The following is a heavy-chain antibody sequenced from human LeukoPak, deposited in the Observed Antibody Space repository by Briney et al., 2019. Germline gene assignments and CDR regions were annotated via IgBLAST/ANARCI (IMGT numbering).Heavy chain of an antibody. CDR1: GGSISRYS. CDR2: IHNSGSS. J-gene: IGHJ3*02. V-gene: IGHV4-4*09. D-gene: IGHD1-26*01. Sequence: PSEPLSLTCTVSGGSISRYSWNWIRQPPGKGLEWIGYIHNSGSSTHNPSLKSRVTISIDASKNQSSLKLSSVTAADTAVYYCARWGHSATYSSLYAFDIWGQGTMVTVSS. CDR3: ARWGHSATYSSLYAFDI.